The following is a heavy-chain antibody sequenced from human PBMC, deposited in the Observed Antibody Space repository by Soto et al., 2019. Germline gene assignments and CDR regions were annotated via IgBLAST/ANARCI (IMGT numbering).Heavy chain of an antibody. V-gene: IGHV1-2*02. Sequence: ASVKVSCEASGYTFTGYYMHWVRQAPGQGLEWMGGINPNSGSANYAQKFQGRVTMTTDESTSTAYMELSSLRSEDTAVYYCARLGSSSFNYYYVIDFWGQRTSDTGSS. J-gene: IGHJ6*02. CDR3: ARLGSSSFNYYYVIDF. CDR1: GYTFTGYY. CDR2: INPNSGSA. D-gene: IGHD6-6*01.